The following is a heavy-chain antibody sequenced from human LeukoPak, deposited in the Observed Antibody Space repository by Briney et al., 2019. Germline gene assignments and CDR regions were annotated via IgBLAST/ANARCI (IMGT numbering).Heavy chain of an antibody. CDR1: GYTLTSYD. Sequence: GASVKVSCKASGYTLTSYDVNWVRPAAGQGLEWMGFMTPNSGNTGYAQRFQGRVTMTRNTSISTAYMELSSLRSEDTAVYFCTRGDYWGQGTLVTVSS. CDR3: TRGDY. V-gene: IGHV1-8*01. CDR2: MTPNSGNT. J-gene: IGHJ4*02.